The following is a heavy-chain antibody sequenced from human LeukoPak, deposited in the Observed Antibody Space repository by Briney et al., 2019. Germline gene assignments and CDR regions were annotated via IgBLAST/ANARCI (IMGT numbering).Heavy chain of an antibody. CDR2: ISYDGSNK. CDR3: ARETAYATSRPIEY. V-gene: IGHV3-30*03. J-gene: IGHJ4*02. CDR1: GVTLSSYG. Sequence: GGSLRLSCAASGVTLSSYGMHWVRQAPGKGLEWVAYISYDGSNKNYAGSVKGRFTSSRDTSRNTVNLQMNSLRPEDTAVYYCARETAYATSRPIEYWGQGTLVTVSS. D-gene: IGHD2-2*01.